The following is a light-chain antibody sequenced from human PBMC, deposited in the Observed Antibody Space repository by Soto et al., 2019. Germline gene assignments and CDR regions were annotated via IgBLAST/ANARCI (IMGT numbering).Light chain of an antibody. V-gene: IGKV4-1*01. CDR3: QQYYSPPYT. Sequence: DIVVTQSPDSLAVFLGERATINCKSSQSVLYSSNNKHYLAWYQQKPGQPPKLLIYWASTRESGVPDRFSGSGSGTDFTLTISSLQAEDVAVYYCQQYYSPPYTFGQGTKLEIK. J-gene: IGKJ2*01. CDR2: WAS. CDR1: QSVLYSSNNKHY.